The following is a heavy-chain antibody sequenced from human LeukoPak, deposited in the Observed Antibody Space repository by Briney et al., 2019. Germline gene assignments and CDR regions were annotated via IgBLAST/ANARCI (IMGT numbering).Heavy chain of an antibody. J-gene: IGHJ4*02. CDR3: VRYTGWFYFDY. CDR1: GDSVSTNTAA. V-gene: IGHV6-1*01. D-gene: IGHD6-19*01. CDR2: TYYRSKWYS. Sequence: SQTLSLTCALSGDSVSTNTAAWSWIRQSPSRGLEWLGRTYYRSKWYSDYAVSVRGRITIDPDTSKNQFSLQLTSVTPEGTAVYYCVRYTGWFYFDYWGQGTLVTVSS.